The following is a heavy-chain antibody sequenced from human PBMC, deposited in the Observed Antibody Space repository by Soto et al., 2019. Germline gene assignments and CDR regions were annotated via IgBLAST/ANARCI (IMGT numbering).Heavy chain of an antibody. CDR3: TKDSGWTSAD. CDR2: ISGGAT. J-gene: IGHJ4*02. V-gene: IGHV3-23*01. Sequence: EVQLLESGGGLVQPGGSRRLSCAASGFTFRDYGMSWVRQAPGKGLEWVSGISGGATYYADSVKGRFVISRDDSKNTLYLEVDSLRVEDTAVYYCTKDSGWTSADWGQGNLGTVSS. D-gene: IGHD3-10*01. CDR1: GFTFRDYG.